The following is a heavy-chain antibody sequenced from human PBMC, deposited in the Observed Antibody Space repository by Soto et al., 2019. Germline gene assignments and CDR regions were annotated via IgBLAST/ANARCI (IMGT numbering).Heavy chain of an antibody. Sequence: TLSLTCTVSGGSISSGGYYWSWIRQHPGKGLEWIGYIYYSGSTYYNPSLKSRVTISVDTSKNQFSLKLSSVTAADTAVYYCARAGPISPTLIVVVVAASKDAFDIWGQGTMVTVSS. D-gene: IGHD2-15*01. J-gene: IGHJ3*02. CDR2: IYYSGST. CDR1: GGSISSGGYY. V-gene: IGHV4-31*03. CDR3: ARAGPISPTLIVVVVAASKDAFDI.